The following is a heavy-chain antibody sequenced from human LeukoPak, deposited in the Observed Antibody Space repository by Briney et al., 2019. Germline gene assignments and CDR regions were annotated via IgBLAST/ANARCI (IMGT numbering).Heavy chain of an antibody. J-gene: IGHJ4*02. Sequence: ETLSLTCTVSGGSISSSSYYWGWIRQAPGKGLEWVSSISSSSSYIYSADSLKGRFTISRDNAKNSLYLQMDSLRAEDTAVYYCARGGGVNSNWYGDLFDYWGQGTLVTVSS. CDR1: GGSISSSS. CDR3: ARGGGVNSNWYGDLFDY. V-gene: IGHV3-21*01. CDR2: ISSSSSYI. D-gene: IGHD6-13*01.